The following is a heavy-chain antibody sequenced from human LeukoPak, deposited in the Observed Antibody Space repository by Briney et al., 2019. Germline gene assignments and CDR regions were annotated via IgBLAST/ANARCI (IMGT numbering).Heavy chain of an antibody. CDR3: AKPADSSGLDY. Sequence: ASVKVSCKASGYTFTSYGISWVRQAPGQGLEWMGWISAYNGNTNYAQKLQGRVTMTTDTSTSTAYMELSSLRSEDTAVYYCAKPADSSGLDYWGQGTLVTVSS. V-gene: IGHV1-18*01. J-gene: IGHJ4*02. CDR2: ISAYNGNT. CDR1: GYTFTSYG. D-gene: IGHD3-22*01.